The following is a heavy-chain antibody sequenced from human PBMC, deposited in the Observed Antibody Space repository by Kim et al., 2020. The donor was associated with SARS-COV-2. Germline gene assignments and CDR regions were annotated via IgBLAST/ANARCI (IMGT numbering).Heavy chain of an antibody. Sequence: GESLKISCKGSGYSFTSYWIGWVRQMPGKGLEWMGIIYPGDSDTRYSPSFQGQVTISADKSISTAYLQWSSLKASDTAMYYCARRGIVATISDPPTYGMDVWGQGTTVTVSS. CDR3: ARRGIVATISDPPTYGMDV. CDR1: GYSFTSYW. J-gene: IGHJ6*02. CDR2: IYPGDSDT. V-gene: IGHV5-51*01. D-gene: IGHD5-12*01.